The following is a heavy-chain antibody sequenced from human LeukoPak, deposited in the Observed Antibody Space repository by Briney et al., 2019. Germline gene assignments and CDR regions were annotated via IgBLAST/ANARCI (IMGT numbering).Heavy chain of an antibody. Sequence: SETLSLTCTVSGDSFSYFYWSWIRQPPGKGLEWIGYIYNSGSTNYNPALKSRVTISLDTSKNQFSLKLSSVTAADTAVYYCARGVVAAAGRTFDFWGQGTLVTVSS. J-gene: IGHJ4*02. CDR3: ARGVVAAAGRTFDF. D-gene: IGHD6-13*01. V-gene: IGHV4-59*01. CDR2: IYNSGST. CDR1: GDSFSYFY.